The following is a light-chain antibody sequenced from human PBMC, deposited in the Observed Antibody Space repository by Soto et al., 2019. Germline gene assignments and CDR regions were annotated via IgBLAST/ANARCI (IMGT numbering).Light chain of an antibody. CDR1: QSVSSSF. CDR3: QHYGSSPRGT. CDR2: GAS. Sequence: EIVLTQSPGTLSLSPGERATLSCRASQSVSSSFFAWYQQRPGQAPRLLIFGASITATDIPDRFSGSGSGTDFTLTISRLEPEDFAVYYCQHYGSSPRGTFGQGTKLEI. V-gene: IGKV3-20*01. J-gene: IGKJ2*01.